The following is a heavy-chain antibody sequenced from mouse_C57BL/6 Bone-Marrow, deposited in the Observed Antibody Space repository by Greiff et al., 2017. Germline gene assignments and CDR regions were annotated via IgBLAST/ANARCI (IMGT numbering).Heavy chain of an antibody. CDR3: ARSGRTGTSMDY. CDR2: INPNNGGT. J-gene: IGHJ4*01. V-gene: IGHV1-22*01. CDR1: GYTFTDYN. Sequence: VQLQQSGPELVKPGASVKLSCKASGYTFTDYNMHWVKQSHGKSLEWIGYINPNNGGTSYNQKFKGKATLTVNKSSSTAYMELRSLTSEESAVYYCARSGRTGTSMDYWGQGTSVTVSS. D-gene: IGHD4-1*01.